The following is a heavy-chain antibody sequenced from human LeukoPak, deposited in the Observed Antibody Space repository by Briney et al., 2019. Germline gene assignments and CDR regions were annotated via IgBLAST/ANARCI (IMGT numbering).Heavy chain of an antibody. J-gene: IGHJ4*02. D-gene: IGHD3-16*01. CDR1: GFTFSNYA. V-gene: IGHV3-23*01. Sequence: GGSLRLSCAASGFTFSNYAMSCVRQAPGKGLEWVSAISGSGSDTYYADSVKGRFTISRDNSKNTLYLQMNSLRAEDTAVYYCAVGRLRLGDQYYFDYWGQGTLVTVSS. CDR3: AVGRLRLGDQYYFDY. CDR2: ISGSGSDT.